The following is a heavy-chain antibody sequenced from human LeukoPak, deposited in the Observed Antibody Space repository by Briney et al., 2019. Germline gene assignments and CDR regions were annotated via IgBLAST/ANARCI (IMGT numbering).Heavy chain of an antibody. J-gene: IGHJ4*02. Sequence: ASVKVSCKASGSTFTSYGISWVRQAPGQGLEWMGWISAYNGNTNYAQKLQGRVTMTTDTSTSTAYMELRSLRSDDTAVYYCARVTHYYDSSGYGYWGQGTLVTVSS. CDR1: GSTFTSYG. CDR3: ARVTHYYDSSGYGY. V-gene: IGHV1-18*01. D-gene: IGHD3-22*01. CDR2: ISAYNGNT.